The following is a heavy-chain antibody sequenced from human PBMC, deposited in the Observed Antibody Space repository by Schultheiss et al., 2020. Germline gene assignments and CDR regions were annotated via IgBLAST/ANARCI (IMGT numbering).Heavy chain of an antibody. CDR2: INPSGGST. Sequence: GESLKISCKASGYTFTGYYMHWVRQAPGQGLEWMGIINPSGGSTSYAQKFQGRVTMTRDTSTSTVYMELSSLRSEDTAVYYCARDSDPNYDIRRWYFDYWGQGTLVTVSS. CDR3: ARDSDPNYDIRRWYFDY. CDR1: GYTFTGYY. V-gene: IGHV1-46*01. J-gene: IGHJ4*02. D-gene: IGHD3-9*01.